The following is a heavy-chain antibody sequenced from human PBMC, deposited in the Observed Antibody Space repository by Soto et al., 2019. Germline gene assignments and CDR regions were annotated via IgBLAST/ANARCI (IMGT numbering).Heavy chain of an antibody. Sequence: QGQLVQSGAEVRKPGASVKVSCKASGYTFTEYDISWVRQAPGQGLEWMGWISVYNDNRHYAEKVQGRVTLTIDKSTSTAYMEMRSLISDDTAIYYCARYRGAPYWYFDLWGRGTLVTVSS. CDR3: ARYRGAPYWYFDL. V-gene: IGHV1-18*01. CDR2: ISVYNDNR. CDR1: GYTFTEYD. J-gene: IGHJ2*01. D-gene: IGHD3-16*02.